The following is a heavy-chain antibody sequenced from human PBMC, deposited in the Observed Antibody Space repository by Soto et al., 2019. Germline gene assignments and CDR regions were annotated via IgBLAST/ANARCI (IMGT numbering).Heavy chain of an antibody. D-gene: IGHD3-22*01. V-gene: IGHV3-43*01. J-gene: IGHJ6*02. CDR3: AKGGFGGYGLDV. CDR1: GFNFHDYT. Sequence: EEHLVESGGAVVQPGGSLRLSCAASGFNFHDYTIHWVRQSPGKGLEWVSFITWDGGSIYYAESVKGRFTISRDNSKNSLTLEINSLRSEDSGLYSCAKGGFGGYGLDVWGQGTTVIVSS. CDR2: ITWDGGSI.